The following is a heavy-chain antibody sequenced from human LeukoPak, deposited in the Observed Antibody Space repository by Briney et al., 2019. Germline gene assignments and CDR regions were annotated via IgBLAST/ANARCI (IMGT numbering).Heavy chain of an antibody. CDR2: ISGSGGST. D-gene: IGHD3-16*02. CDR1: GFTFSSYA. Sequence: PGGSLRLSCAASGFTFSSYAMSWVRQAPGKGLEWVSAISGSGGSTYYADSVKGRFTISRDNSKNTLYLQMNSLRAEDTAVYYCAREEITFGGVIVPPFDYWGQGTLVTVSS. J-gene: IGHJ4*02. CDR3: AREEITFGGVIVPPFDY. V-gene: IGHV3-23*01.